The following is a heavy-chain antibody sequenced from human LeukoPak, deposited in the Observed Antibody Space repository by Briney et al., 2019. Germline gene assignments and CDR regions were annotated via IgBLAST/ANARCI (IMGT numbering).Heavy chain of an antibody. CDR1: GFTFSSYG. Sequence: PGGSLRLSCVASGFTFSSYGMHWVRQAPGKGLEWVAVISYDGSNKYYADSVKGRFTISRDNSKNTLYLQMNSLRAEDTAVYYCAREGMVRGSYFDYWGQGTLVTVSS. D-gene: IGHD3-10*01. V-gene: IGHV3-30*03. J-gene: IGHJ4*02. CDR2: ISYDGSNK. CDR3: AREGMVRGSYFDY.